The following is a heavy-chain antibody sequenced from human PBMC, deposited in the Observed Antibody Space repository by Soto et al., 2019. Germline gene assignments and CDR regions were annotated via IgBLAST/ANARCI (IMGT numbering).Heavy chain of an antibody. Sequence: VGSLRLSCAASGFTLKTYWMSWVRQAPGKGLEWVANIKQDGNVGTYVDSVRGRFTTSRDNAKNSLYLQMNSLRAEDTAVYYCARDLVGDPGNWFDPWGQGTLVTVSS. V-gene: IGHV3-7*01. CDR3: ARDLVGDPGNWFDP. J-gene: IGHJ5*02. CDR2: IKQDGNVG. CDR1: GFTLKTYW. D-gene: IGHD2-8*02.